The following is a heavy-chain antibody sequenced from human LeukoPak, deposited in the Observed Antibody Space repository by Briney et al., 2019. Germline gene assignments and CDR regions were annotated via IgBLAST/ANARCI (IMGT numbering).Heavy chain of an antibody. CDR2: IYYSGST. CDR1: GDSISSGGYY. CDR3: ARAHSSSWYYFDY. D-gene: IGHD6-13*01. V-gene: IGHV4-31*03. Sequence: SQTLSLTCTVSGDSISSGGYYWSWIRQHPGKGLEWIGYIYYSGSTYYNPSLKSRVTISVDTSKSQFSLNLSSVNAADTAVYYCARAHSSSWYYFDYWGQGTLVTVSS. J-gene: IGHJ4*02.